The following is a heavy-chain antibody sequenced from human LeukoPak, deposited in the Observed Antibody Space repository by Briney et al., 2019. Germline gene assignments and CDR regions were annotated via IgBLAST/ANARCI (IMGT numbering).Heavy chain of an antibody. CDR1: GFTISNYA. D-gene: IGHD2-2*02. CDR2: ITSSGDTT. V-gene: IGHV3-23*01. J-gene: IGHJ4*02. CDR3: AKWVYCSSTSCYTGLIDY. Sequence: GGSLRLSCAASGFTISNYAMSWVRQAPGKGLEWVSYITSSGDTTDNADSVKGRFTMSRDNSKNEVYLQMNSLRVEDTAVYYCAKWVYCSSTSCYTGLIDYWGQGTLVTVSP.